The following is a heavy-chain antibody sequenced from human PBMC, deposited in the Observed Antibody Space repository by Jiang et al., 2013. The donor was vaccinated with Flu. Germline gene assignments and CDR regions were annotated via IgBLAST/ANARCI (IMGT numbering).Heavy chain of an antibody. Sequence: SGAEVKKPGSSVKVSCKASGGTFSNYAISWVRQAPGQGLEWMGGIIPIFGTANYAQKFQGRVTITADESSSTAYMELSSLRSEDTAVYYCASSSGIVGTTSLDYFDSWGQGTLVTVSS. J-gene: IGHJ4*02. CDR3: ASSSGIVGTTSLDYFDS. CDR2: IIPIFGTA. V-gene: IGHV1-69*01. D-gene: IGHD1-26*01. CDR1: GGTFSNYA.